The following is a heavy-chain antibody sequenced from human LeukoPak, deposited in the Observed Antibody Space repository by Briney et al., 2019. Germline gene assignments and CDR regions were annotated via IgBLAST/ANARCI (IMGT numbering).Heavy chain of an antibody. CDR1: GFTFSDYY. CDR2: ISSGGTTT. D-gene: IGHD3-10*01. V-gene: IGHV3-11*01. CDR3: ARDKYYSDSGRSLRYDY. J-gene: IGHJ4*02. Sequence: GGSLRLSCAASGFTFSDYYMSWIRQAPGKGLEWISYISSGGTTTYNADSVKGRFTISRDNTQNLLYLQMNSLRAEDTAVYYCARDKYYSDSGRSLRYDYWGQGTLVTVSS.